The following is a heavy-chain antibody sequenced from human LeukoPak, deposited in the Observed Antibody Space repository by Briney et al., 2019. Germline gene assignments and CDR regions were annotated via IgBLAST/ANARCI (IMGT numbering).Heavy chain of an antibody. V-gene: IGHV1-18*01. Sequence: GAPVKVSCKASGYTFTSYGISWVRQAPGQGLEWMGWISAYNGNTNYAQKLQGRVTMTTDTSTSTAYMELRSLRSDDTAVYYCASTANYYDSSGYYWNFDYWGQGTLVTVSS. CDR2: ISAYNGNT. D-gene: IGHD3-22*01. J-gene: IGHJ4*02. CDR1: GYTFTSYG. CDR3: ASTANYYDSSGYYWNFDY.